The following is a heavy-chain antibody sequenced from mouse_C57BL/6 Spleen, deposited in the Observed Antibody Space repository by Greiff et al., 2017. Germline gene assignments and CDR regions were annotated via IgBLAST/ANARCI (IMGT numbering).Heavy chain of an antibody. J-gene: IGHJ1*03. D-gene: IGHD2-4*01. V-gene: IGHV1-55*01. CDR2: IYPGSGST. Sequence: VQLQQSGAELVKPGASVKMSCKASGYTFTSYWITWVKQRPGQGLEWIGDIYPGSGSTNYNEKFKSKATLTVDTSSSTAYMQLSSLTSEDSAVYYCARYYDYLRYFDVWGTGTTVTVSS. CDR3: ARYYDYLRYFDV. CDR1: GYTFTSYW.